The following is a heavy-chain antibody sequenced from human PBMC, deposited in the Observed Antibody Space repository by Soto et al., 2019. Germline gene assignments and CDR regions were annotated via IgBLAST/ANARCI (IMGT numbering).Heavy chain of an antibody. Sequence: PSETLSLTCTVSGGSISSYYWSWIRQPPGKGLEWIGYIYYSGSTNYNPSLKSRVTISVDTSKNQFSLKLSSVTAADTAVYYCARISSGYSYGYYYYYGMDVWGQGTTVT. V-gene: IGHV4-59*08. J-gene: IGHJ6*02. CDR1: GGSISSYY. D-gene: IGHD5-18*01. CDR3: ARISSGYSYGYYYYYGMDV. CDR2: IYYSGST.